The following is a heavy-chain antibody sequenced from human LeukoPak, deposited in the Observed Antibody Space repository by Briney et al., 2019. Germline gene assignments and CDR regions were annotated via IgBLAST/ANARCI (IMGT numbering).Heavy chain of an antibody. J-gene: IGHJ5*02. CDR2: ISSSSSYI. V-gene: IGHV3-21*01. Sequence: GGSLRLSCAASGFTFFTYSMNWVRQAPGKGLEWVSSISSSSSYIYYADSVKGRFTISRGNAKNSLFLQMNSLRAEDTAVYYCARGLGWLHSWGQGTLVTVSS. D-gene: IGHD3/OR15-3a*01. CDR1: GFTFFTYS. CDR3: ARGLGWLHS.